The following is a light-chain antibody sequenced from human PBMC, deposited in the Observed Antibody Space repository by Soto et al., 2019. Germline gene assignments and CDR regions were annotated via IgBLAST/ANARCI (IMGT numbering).Light chain of an antibody. CDR2: GTS. CDR1: QSFSNTY. CDR3: QQYGSSPLT. V-gene: IGKV3-20*01. J-gene: IGKJ4*01. Sequence: IVMTQSPGTLSLSPGERATRSCRASQSFSNTYLAWYQQKPGQAPRLLIYGTSNRAAGTPDRFSGSGSGTDFTLTISRLEPEDFAVYYCQQYGSSPLTFGGGTKVEIK.